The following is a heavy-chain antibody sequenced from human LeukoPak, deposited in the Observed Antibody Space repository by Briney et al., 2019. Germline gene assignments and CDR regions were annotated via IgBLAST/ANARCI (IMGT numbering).Heavy chain of an antibody. V-gene: IGHV3-30*03. CDR1: GLTFSSYG. Sequence: PGGSLRLSCAASGLTFSSYGMHWVRQAPGKGLEWVAVISYDGSNKYYADSVKGRFTISRDNSKNTLYLQMNSLRAEDTAVYYCARVRGIAVAGEIDYWGQGTLVTVSP. CDR2: ISYDGSNK. D-gene: IGHD6-19*01. J-gene: IGHJ4*02. CDR3: ARVRGIAVAGEIDY.